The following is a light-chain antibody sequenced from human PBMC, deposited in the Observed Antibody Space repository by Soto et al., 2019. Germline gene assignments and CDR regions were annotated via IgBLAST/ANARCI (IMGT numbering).Light chain of an antibody. CDR1: QSISDD. Sequence: DIQMTQSPSSLSASVGDRVTITCRASQSISDDLNWYQQKPGKAPRVLIHSASTLHSGVPSKFSGSGSGADFTLTINRVHPEDFATYYGKQGHSYPYKFGQGTKLETK. J-gene: IGKJ2*01. CDR2: SAS. V-gene: IGKV1-39*01. CDR3: KQGHSYPYK.